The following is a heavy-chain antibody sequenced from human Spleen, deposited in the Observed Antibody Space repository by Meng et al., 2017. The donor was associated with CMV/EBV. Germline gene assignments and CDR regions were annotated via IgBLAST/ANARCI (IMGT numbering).Heavy chain of an antibody. CDR3: ARDNINRVLSF. CDR1: GYTFTDYY. Sequence: ASVKVSCKAFGYTFTDYYVHWVRQAPGQGPEWMGWINANGGGTNYAQKFQGRVTLTRDTSISTAYMELNRLTSDDTAVYYCARDNINRVLSFWGQGTVVTVSS. CDR2: INANGGGT. D-gene: IGHD1-14*01. J-gene: IGHJ4*02. V-gene: IGHV1-2*02.